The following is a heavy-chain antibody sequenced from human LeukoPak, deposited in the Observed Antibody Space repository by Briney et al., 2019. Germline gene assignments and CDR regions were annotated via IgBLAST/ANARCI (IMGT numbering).Heavy chain of an antibody. Sequence: ASVKVSCKASGYTFGTYAISWVRQAPGQGLEWMGWVSAYYGQISYAQKFQGRVTMTTDTSTSTGYMDLKSLRSDDTAVYYCARSPNILTAINDYWGQGTLVTVSS. D-gene: IGHD3-9*01. CDR1: GYTFGTYA. V-gene: IGHV1-18*04. CDR3: ARSPNILTAINDY. J-gene: IGHJ4*02. CDR2: VSAYYGQI.